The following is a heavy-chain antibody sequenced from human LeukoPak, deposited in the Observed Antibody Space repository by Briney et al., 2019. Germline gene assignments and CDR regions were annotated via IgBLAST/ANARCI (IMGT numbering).Heavy chain of an antibody. D-gene: IGHD5-18*01. J-gene: IGHJ4*02. CDR3: ARVDTVMAYYFDL. Sequence: GGSLRLSCAASGFTFSSYSMNWVRQAPGKGLEWVSYISSGSSSIYYADSVKGRFTISRDNAKNSLYLQLNSLRDEDTAVYYCARVDTVMAYYFDLWGQGTLVTVSS. V-gene: IGHV3-48*02. CDR2: ISSGSSSI. CDR1: GFTFSSYS.